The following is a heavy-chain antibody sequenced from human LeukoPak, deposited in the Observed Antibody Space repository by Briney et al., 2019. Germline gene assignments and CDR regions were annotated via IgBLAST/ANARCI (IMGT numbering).Heavy chain of an antibody. CDR2: ITGSGRNT. Sequence: HPGGSLRLSCTASGFTFSSHAVGWVRQAPGKGLEWVSSITGSGRNTYYADSVRGRFTITRDNSKNTMYLQMSSLRAEDSALYFCAKDWSSGGAYGGVFAHWGQGTLVTVSS. D-gene: IGHD6-25*01. CDR1: GFTFSSHA. V-gene: IGHV3-23*01. CDR3: AKDWSSGGAYGGVFAH. J-gene: IGHJ4*02.